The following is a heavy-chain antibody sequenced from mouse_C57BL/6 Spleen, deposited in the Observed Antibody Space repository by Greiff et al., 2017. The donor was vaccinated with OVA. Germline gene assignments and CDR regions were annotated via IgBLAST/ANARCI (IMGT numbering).Heavy chain of an antibody. CDR3: ARSDDGNYFDY. CDR1: GYTFTDYY. V-gene: IGHV1-26*01. J-gene: IGHJ2*01. D-gene: IGHD2-3*01. CDR2: INPNNGGT. Sequence: EVQLQQSGPELVKPGASVKISCKASGYTFTDYYMNWVKQSHGKSLEWIGDINPNNGGTSYNQKFKGKATLTVDKSSSTAYMELRSLTSEDSAVYYCARSDDGNYFDYWGQGTTLTVSS.